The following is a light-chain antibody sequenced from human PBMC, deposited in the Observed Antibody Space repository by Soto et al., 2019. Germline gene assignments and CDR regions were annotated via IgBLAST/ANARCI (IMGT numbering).Light chain of an antibody. J-gene: IGKJ1*01. CDR2: LGS. V-gene: IGKV2-28*01. CDR1: QSPLHSNGYHY. Sequence: TVMTQSPRSLAVTSGEPASISCRSSQSPLHSNGYHYLDCYVPKQGQSPQILIYLGSNRDSGVPDRFSGSGSGTDCTLKISRVEAEHVAVYDCMQALHNPWTFGQGTQVEI. CDR3: MQALHNPWT.